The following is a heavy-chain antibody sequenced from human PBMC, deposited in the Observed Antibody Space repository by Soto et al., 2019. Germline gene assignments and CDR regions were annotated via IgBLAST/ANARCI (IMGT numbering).Heavy chain of an antibody. Sequence: QITLKESGPPLVKPTQTLTLTCTFSGFSLNTNAVGVAWIRQPPGKALEWLALLYWDDDKRYSPSLKSRLTITTDTSKNQVVLTMTNMDPEDTATYYCAHRRVRDSSGENFDSWGQETLVTVSS. CDR3: AHRRVRDSSGENFDS. CDR1: GFSLNTNAVG. CDR2: LYWDDDK. D-gene: IGHD6-19*01. J-gene: IGHJ4*02. V-gene: IGHV2-5*02.